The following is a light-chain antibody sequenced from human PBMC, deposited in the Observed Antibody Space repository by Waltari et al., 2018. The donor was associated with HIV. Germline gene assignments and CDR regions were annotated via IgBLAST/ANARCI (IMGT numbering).Light chain of an antibody. CDR1: ENVIIN. J-gene: IGKJ4*01. Sequence: IVMTQSPATLSVSPGERATLSCRASENVIINLAWYQQKPGQPPRLLLFGASTRATDITARFSGSGSGTEFTLTINSLQPEDSAIYYCQQYGKWPHNFGGGTKVEVK. V-gene: IGKV3-15*01. CDR2: GAS. CDR3: QQYGKWPHN.